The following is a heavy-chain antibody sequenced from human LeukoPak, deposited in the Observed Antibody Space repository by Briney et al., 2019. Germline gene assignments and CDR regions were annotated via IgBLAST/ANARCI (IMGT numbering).Heavy chain of an antibody. D-gene: IGHD6-19*01. CDR3: AKESWQWLVLGWFDP. CDR1: GFTFSSYA. V-gene: IGHV3-23*01. Sequence: GGSLRLSCAASGFTFSSYAMSWVRQAPGKGLEWVSAISGSGGSTYYADSVRGRFTISRDNSKNTLYLQMNSLRAEDTAVYYCAKESWQWLVLGWFDPWGQGTLVTVSS. J-gene: IGHJ5*02. CDR2: ISGSGGST.